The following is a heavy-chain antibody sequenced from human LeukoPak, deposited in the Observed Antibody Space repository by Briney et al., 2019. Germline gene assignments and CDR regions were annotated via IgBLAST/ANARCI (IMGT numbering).Heavy chain of an antibody. CDR2: MNPLFGTA. CDR3: ARAPGGGFDY. V-gene: IGHV1-69*05. D-gene: IGHD2-15*01. J-gene: IGHJ4*02. CDR1: GGTFSSYA. Sequence: SVKVSCKASGGTFSSYAISWVRQAPGQGLEWMGGMNPLFGTANYAQKFQGRVTITTDESTSTAYMELNSLRSGDTAVYYCARAPGGGFDYWGQGTLVTVSS.